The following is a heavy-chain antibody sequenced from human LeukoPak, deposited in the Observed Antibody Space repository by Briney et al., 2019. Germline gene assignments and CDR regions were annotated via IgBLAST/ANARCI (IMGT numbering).Heavy chain of an antibody. D-gene: IGHD6-13*01. V-gene: IGHV1-69*13. CDR1: GGTFSSYA. CDR3: ARSSGYSSSRFDY. Sequence: SVKVSCKASGGTFSSYAISWVRQAPGQGLEWMGGIIPIFGTANYAQKFQGRVTITADESTSTAYMELSGLRSEDTAVYYCARSSGYSSSRFDYWGQGTLVTVSS. CDR2: IIPIFGTA. J-gene: IGHJ4*02.